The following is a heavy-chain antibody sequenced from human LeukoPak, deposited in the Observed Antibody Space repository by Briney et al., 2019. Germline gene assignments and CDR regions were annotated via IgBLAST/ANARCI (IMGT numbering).Heavy chain of an antibody. Sequence: GGSLRLSCAASGFTFSSYEMNWVRQAPRKGLEWVSYISSSDNTIYYADSVKGRFTISRDNAKNSLYLQMNSLRAEDTAVYYCARDINWVGGYWGQGTLVTVSS. D-gene: IGHD7-27*01. CDR3: ARDINWVGGY. CDR1: GFTFSSYE. V-gene: IGHV3-48*03. CDR2: ISSSDNTI. J-gene: IGHJ4*02.